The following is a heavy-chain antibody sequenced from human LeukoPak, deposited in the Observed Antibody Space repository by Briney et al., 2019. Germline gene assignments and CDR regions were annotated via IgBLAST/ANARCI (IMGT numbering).Heavy chain of an antibody. CDR3: ARALPRIAVAGTYFDY. CDR1: GFTPSSYA. D-gene: IGHD6-19*01. J-gene: IGHJ4*02. V-gene: IGHV3-30-3*01. Sequence: GGSLRLSCAASGFTPSSYAMHWVRQAPGKGLEWVAVISYDGSNKYYADSVKGRFTISRDNSKKTLYLQMNSLRAEDTAVYYCARALPRIAVAGTYFDYWGQGTLVTVSS. CDR2: ISYDGSNK.